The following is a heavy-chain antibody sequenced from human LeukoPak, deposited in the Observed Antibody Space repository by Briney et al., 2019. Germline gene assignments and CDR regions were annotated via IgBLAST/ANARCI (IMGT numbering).Heavy chain of an antibody. V-gene: IGHV4-39*01. CDR3: ARSPLYDFWSGYYLGSYYFDY. CDR2: IYYSGST. Sequence: PSETLSLTCTVSGGSISSSSYYWGWIRQPPGKGLEWIGSIYYSGSTYYNPSLKSRVTISVDTSKNQFSLKLSSVTAADTAVYYCARSPLYDFWSGYYLGSYYFDYWGQGTLVTVSS. J-gene: IGHJ4*02. CDR1: GGSISSSSYY. D-gene: IGHD3-3*01.